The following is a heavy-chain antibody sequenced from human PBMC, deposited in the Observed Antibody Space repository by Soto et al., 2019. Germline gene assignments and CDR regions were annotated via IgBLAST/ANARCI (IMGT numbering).Heavy chain of an antibody. J-gene: IGHJ4*02. CDR2: IYSGGST. CDR3: AREGSDGYNRGYFDY. CDR1: GFTVSSNY. V-gene: IGHV3-53*02. D-gene: IGHD2-21*01. Sequence: EVQLVETGGGLIQPGGSLRLSCAASGFTVSSNYMSWVRQAPGKGLEWVSVIYSGGSTYYADSVKGRFTISRDNSKNTLYLQMNSLRAEDTAVYYCAREGSDGYNRGYFDYWGQGTLVTVSS.